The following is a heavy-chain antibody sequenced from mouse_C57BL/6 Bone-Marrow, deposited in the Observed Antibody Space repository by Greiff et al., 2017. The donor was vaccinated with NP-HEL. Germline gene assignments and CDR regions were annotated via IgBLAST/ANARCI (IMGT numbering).Heavy chain of an antibody. V-gene: IGHV14-4*01. Sequence: VQLQQSGAERGRRGAEGKWAGTAAGGNSKDDYMHWVKQRPEQGLEWIGWIDPENGDTEYASKFQGKATITADTSSNTAYLQLSSLTSEDTAVYYCPPSVSVPFWGHGPLVTVSA. J-gene: IGHJ3*01. CDR2: IDPENGDT. D-gene: IGHD6-2*01. CDR1: GGNSKDDY. CDR3: PPSVSVPF.